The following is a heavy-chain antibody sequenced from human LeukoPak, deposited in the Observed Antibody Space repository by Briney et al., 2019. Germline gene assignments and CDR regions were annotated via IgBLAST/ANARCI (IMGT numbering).Heavy chain of an antibody. CDR1: GGTFSSYA. Sequence: SVKVSCKASGGTFSSYAISWVRQAPGQGLEWMGGIIPIFGTANYAQKFQGRVTITADKSTSTAYIELSSLRSEDTAVYYCASLAAAAGKSDYWGQGTLVTVSS. CDR3: ASLAAAAGKSDY. J-gene: IGHJ4*02. CDR2: IIPIFGTA. D-gene: IGHD6-13*01. V-gene: IGHV1-69*06.